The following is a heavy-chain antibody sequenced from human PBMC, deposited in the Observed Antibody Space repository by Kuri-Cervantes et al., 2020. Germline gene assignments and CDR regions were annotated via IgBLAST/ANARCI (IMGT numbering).Heavy chain of an antibody. CDR1: GFTFSDNY. Sequence: GESLKISCAASGFTFSDNYMSWIRQAPGKGLEWVSYISSNSSTIYYADSVKGRFTISRDNSKNTLYLQMNSLRAEDTAVYYCARSKGGRRIAAAATEAASDYWGQGTLVTVSS. J-gene: IGHJ4*02. V-gene: IGHV3-11*04. CDR2: ISSNSSTI. CDR3: ARSKGGRRIAAAATEAASDY. D-gene: IGHD6-13*01.